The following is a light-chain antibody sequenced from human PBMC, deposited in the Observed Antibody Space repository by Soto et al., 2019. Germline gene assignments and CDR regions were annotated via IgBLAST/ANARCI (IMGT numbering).Light chain of an antibody. CDR1: QSVSSY. CDR3: QQRSNWPRYT. Sequence: EIVLTQSPTTLSLSPGERATLSCRASQSVSSYLAWYQQRPGQAPRLLIYDASTRATGIPARFSGRESGTDFTLTISSLEPEDFAVYYCQQRSNWPRYTFGQGTKVEIK. J-gene: IGKJ2*01. CDR2: DAS. V-gene: IGKV3-11*01.